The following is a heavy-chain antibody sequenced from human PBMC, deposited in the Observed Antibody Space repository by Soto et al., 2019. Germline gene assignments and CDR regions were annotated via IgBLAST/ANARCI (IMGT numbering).Heavy chain of an antibody. CDR2: IIPIFGTA. CDR1: GGTFSSYA. J-gene: IGHJ6*02. D-gene: IGHD2-15*01. V-gene: IGHV1-69*12. Sequence: QVQLVQSGAAVKKPGSSVKVSCKASGGTFSSYAISWVRQAPGQGLEWMGGIIPIFGTANYAQKFQGRVTITADESTSTXXMELSSLRAEDTAVYYCARHIVVVVAATAYYGMDVWGQGTTVTVSS. CDR3: ARHIVVVVAATAYYGMDV.